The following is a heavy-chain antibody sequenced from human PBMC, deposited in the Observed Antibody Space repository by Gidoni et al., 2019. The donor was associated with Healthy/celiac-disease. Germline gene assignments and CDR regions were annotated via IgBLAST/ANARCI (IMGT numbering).Heavy chain of an antibody. V-gene: IGHV4-61*02. CDR3: ARDGGIVGATSVPHFDY. CDR1: GGPHSKGSYS. J-gene: IGHJ4*02. CDR2: IYTSGST. D-gene: IGHD1-26*01. Sequence: QVQLQEAGPGLVKTSPTLSLTCTAPGGPHSKGSYSRSWIRQPAWKGVEWIGRIYTSGSTNYNPSLKSRVTISVDTSKNQFSLKLSSVTAADTAVYYCARDGGIVGATSVPHFDYWGQGTLVTVSS.